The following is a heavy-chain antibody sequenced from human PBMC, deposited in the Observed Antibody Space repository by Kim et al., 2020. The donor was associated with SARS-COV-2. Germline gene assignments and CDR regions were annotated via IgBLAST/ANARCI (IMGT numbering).Heavy chain of an antibody. CDR1: GGSISSSSYY. CDR3: ARPRTPSIAENWFDP. D-gene: IGHD6-6*01. V-gene: IGHV4-39*01. CDR2: IYYSGST. Sequence: SETLSLTCTVSGGSISSSSYYWGWIRQPPGKGLEWIGSIYYSGSTYYNPSLKSRVTISVDTSKNQFSLKLSSVTAADTAVYYCARPRTPSIAENWFDPWGQGTLVTVSS. J-gene: IGHJ5*02.